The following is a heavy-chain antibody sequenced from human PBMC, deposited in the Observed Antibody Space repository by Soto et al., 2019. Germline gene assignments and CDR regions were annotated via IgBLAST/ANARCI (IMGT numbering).Heavy chain of an antibody. J-gene: IGHJ5*02. V-gene: IGHV3-30*18. D-gene: IGHD3-3*01. CDR1: GFTFSSYG. CDR2: ISYDGSNK. Sequence: GGSLRLSCAASGFTFSSYGMHWVRQAPGKGLEWVAVISYDGSNKYYADSVKGRFTISRDNSKNTLYLQMNSLRAEDTAVYYCAKARALRFLEWLLYPFDPWGQGTLVTVSS. CDR3: AKARALRFLEWLLYPFDP.